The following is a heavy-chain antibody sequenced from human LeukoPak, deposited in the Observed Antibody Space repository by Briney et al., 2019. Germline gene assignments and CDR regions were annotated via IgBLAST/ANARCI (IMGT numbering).Heavy chain of an antibody. Sequence: GESLKISCQVSGYIFTNYWIGWVRQMPGKGLESLGIIYPADSDTTYSPSFQGQVSISADKSISTVYLQWSSLRASDTAMYYCARHVLYSYGPQWWFDPWGQGTLVTVSS. CDR3: ARHVLYSYGPQWWFDP. CDR1: GYIFTNYW. CDR2: IYPADSDT. D-gene: IGHD5-18*01. J-gene: IGHJ5*02. V-gene: IGHV5-51*01.